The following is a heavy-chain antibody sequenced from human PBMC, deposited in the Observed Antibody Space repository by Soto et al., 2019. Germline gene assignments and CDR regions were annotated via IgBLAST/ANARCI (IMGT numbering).Heavy chain of an antibody. J-gene: IGHJ4*02. CDR2: IWYDGSNK. CDR3: ARSESGYVKYDY. Sequence: GGSLRLSCAASGFTFSSYGMHWVRQAPGKGLEWVAVIWYDGSNKYYADSVKGRFTISRDNSKNTLYLQMNSLRAEDTAVYYCARSESGYVKYDYWGQGTLVTVSP. CDR1: GFTFSSYG. V-gene: IGHV3-33*01. D-gene: IGHD5-12*01.